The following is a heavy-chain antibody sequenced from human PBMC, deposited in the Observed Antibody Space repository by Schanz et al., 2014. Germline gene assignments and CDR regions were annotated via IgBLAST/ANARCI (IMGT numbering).Heavy chain of an antibody. CDR1: GYTFTTYY. D-gene: IGHD3-16*01. CDR2: IDPRDAST. Sequence: QVQLVQSGAEVKKPGASVKVSCKASGYTFTTYYIHWVRQAPGQGLEWMGMIDPRDASTTYAQKFQGRLSLTGDMSTSTLYLELRSLTSEDTAVYYCARNYEWFESWGQGTLVTVSS. J-gene: IGHJ5*01. CDR3: ARNYEWFES. V-gene: IGHV1-46*03.